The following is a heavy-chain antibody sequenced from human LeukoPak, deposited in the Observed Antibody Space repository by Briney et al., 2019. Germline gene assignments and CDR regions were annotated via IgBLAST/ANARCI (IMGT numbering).Heavy chain of an antibody. Sequence: PGRSLRLSCAASGFTFSSYGMHWVRQAPGKGLEWVAVISYDGSNKYYADSVKGRFTISRDNSKNTLYLQMNSLRAEDTAVYYCAKDQHVAGTPGQLDYWGQGTLVTVSS. CDR1: GFTFSSYG. D-gene: IGHD6-19*01. CDR2: ISYDGSNK. CDR3: AKDQHVAGTPGQLDY. J-gene: IGHJ4*02. V-gene: IGHV3-30*18.